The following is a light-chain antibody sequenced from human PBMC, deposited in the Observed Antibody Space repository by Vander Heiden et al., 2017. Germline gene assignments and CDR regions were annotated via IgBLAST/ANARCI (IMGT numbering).Light chain of an antibody. Sequence: ELVMTQSPAILSVSPGERVSVSCRASETVASNLAWYQQKPGQAPRLLISGVSTRATGVPARCSGSGSGTEFTLTISNLEAEDFAVYYCQQYFVWWTFGQGTKVE. CDR2: GVS. V-gene: IGKV3-15*01. CDR1: ETVASN. CDR3: QQYFVWWT. J-gene: IGKJ1*01.